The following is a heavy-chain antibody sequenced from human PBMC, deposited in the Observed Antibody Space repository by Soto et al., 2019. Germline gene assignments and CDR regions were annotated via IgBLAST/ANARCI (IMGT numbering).Heavy chain of an antibody. CDR2: ISAYNGNT. J-gene: IGHJ4*02. CDR1: GYTFTSYG. D-gene: IGHD1-1*01. Sequence: QVQLVQSGAEVKKPGASVKVSCKASGYTFTSYGISWVRQAPGQGLEWMGWISAYNGNTNYAQKLQGRVTMTTDTSTSTAYIELRSLRSDDTAVYYWSGDTYWHDVGPEGYWGQGTLVTVFS. CDR3: SGDTYWHDVGPEGY. V-gene: IGHV1-18*01.